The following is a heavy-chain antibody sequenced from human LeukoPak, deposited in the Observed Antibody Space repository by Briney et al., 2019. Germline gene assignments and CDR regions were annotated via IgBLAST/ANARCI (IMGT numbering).Heavy chain of an antibody. D-gene: IGHD2-15*01. V-gene: IGHV3-11*01. CDR3: AKSSNYCSGGSCRHLYYYYYMDV. CDR1: GFTFSDYY. J-gene: IGHJ6*03. CDR2: ISSSGSTI. Sequence: GGSLRLSCAASGFTFSDYYMSWIRQAPGKGLEWVSYISSSGSTIYYADSVKGRFTISRDNAKNSLYLQMNSLRAEDTAVYYCAKSSNYCSGGSCRHLYYYYYMDVWGKGTTVTVSS.